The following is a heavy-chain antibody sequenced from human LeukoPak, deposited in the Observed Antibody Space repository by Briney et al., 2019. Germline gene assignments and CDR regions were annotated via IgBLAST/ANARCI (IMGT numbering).Heavy chain of an antibody. CDR2: MNPNSGNT. D-gene: IGHD3-10*01. CDR1: GYTFTSYD. J-gene: IGHJ4*02. Sequence: GASVKVSCKASGYTFTSYDINWVRQATGQALEWMGWMNPNSGNTGYAQKFQGRVTMTRNTSISTAYMELSSLRSEDTAVYYCARVRNMVRGVIISYWGQGTLVTVSS. CDR3: ARVRNMVRGVIISY. V-gene: IGHV1-8*01.